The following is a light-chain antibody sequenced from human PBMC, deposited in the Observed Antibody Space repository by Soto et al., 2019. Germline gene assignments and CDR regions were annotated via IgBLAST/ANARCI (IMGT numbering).Light chain of an antibody. V-gene: IGKV3-15*01. CDR2: SAA. J-gene: IGKJ1*01. Sequence: EIVMTQSPATLSVSPGERATLSCRASQNIGTNLSWFHQKHGQDPSLLLYSAATRATDFPPRISGSGSGTEFSITSSGLQSADFAVYFCQQYKNWPPWTFGHGTKVEIK. CDR3: QQYKNWPPWT. CDR1: QNIGTN.